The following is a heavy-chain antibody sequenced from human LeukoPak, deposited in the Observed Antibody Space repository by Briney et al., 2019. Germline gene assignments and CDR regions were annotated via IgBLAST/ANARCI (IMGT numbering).Heavy chain of an antibody. CDR3: ARVMFRDDILTGYYFHDYYYMDV. D-gene: IGHD3-9*01. CDR1: GYTFTGYY. J-gene: IGHJ6*03. CDR2: INPNSGGT. V-gene: IGHV1-2*02. Sequence: ASVRVSCKASGYTFTGYYMHWVRQAPGQGLEWMGWINPNSGGTNYAQKFQGGVTMTRDTSISTAYMELSRLRSDDTAVYYCARVMFRDDILTGYYFHDYYYMDVWGKGTTVTISS.